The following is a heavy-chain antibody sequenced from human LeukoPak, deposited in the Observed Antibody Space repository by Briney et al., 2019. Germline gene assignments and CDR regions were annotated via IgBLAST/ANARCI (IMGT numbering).Heavy chain of an antibody. CDR3: ARIKKAEGFLIDS. V-gene: IGHV4-31*03. Sequence: PSGTLSLSCSVSGDSISAGGYYWTWFRRPPGKGLEWFGYIYYSGSTYLSPSLKSRLTISVDTSRGQLSLNLSSVSAADTAVYFCARIKKAEGFLIDSWGQGSLAIVSS. J-gene: IGHJ4*02. CDR2: IYYSGST. CDR1: GDSISAGGYY.